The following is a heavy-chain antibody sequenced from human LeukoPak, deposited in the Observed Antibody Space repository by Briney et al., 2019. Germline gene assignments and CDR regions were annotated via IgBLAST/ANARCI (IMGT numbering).Heavy chain of an antibody. D-gene: IGHD6-13*01. CDR1: GFTFSGYS. CDR2: ISSSSTYI. CDR3: AKDIAAAGPLVYYFDY. Sequence: GGSLRLSCAASGFTFSGYSMNWVRQAPGKGLEWVSSISSSSTYIYYADLVKGRFTISRDNAKNSLYLQMNSLRAEDTAVYYCAKDIAAAGPLVYYFDYWGQGTLVTVSS. J-gene: IGHJ4*02. V-gene: IGHV3-21*01.